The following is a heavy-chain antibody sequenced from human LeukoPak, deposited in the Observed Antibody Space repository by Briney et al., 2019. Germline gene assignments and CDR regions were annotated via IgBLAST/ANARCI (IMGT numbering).Heavy chain of an antibody. CDR2: INPNSGGT. CDR3: ARDVVPAAANDAFDI. CDR1: GYTFTGYY. J-gene: IGHJ3*02. V-gene: IGHV1-2*02. Sequence: GASVKVSCKASGYTFTGYYMHWVRQAPGQGLEWLGWINPNSGGTNYAQKFQGRVTITRDTSISTAYMELSRLRSDDTAVYYCARDVVPAAANDAFDIWGQGTMVTVSS. D-gene: IGHD2-2*01.